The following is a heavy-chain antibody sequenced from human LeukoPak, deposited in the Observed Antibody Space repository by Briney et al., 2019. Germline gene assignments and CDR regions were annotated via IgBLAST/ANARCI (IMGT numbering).Heavy chain of an antibody. Sequence: GASVKVSCKASGYTFTGYCIHWVRQAPGQGLEWVGWINPNSGGAKYAQKFQDRVTMTRDTSISTAYMGLSRLRSDDTAVYYCAKGRVVAGSKSLTYHWLDPWGQGTLVTVSS. CDR2: INPNSGGA. J-gene: IGHJ5*02. V-gene: IGHV1-2*02. D-gene: IGHD6-19*01. CDR1: GYTFTGYC. CDR3: AKGRVVAGSKSLTYHWLDP.